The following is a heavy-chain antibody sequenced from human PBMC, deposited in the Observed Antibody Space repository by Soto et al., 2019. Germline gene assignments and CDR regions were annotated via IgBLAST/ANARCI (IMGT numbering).Heavy chain of an antibody. CDR1: GFTFSSYE. D-gene: IGHD2-15*01. Sequence: GGSLRLSCAASGFTFSSYEMNWVRQAPGKGLEWVSYISSSGSTIYYADSVKGRSTISRDNAKNSLYLQMNSLRAEDTAVYYCAREYGGFNWFDPWGQGTLVTVSS. J-gene: IGHJ5*02. CDR3: AREYGGFNWFDP. V-gene: IGHV3-48*03. CDR2: ISSSGSTI.